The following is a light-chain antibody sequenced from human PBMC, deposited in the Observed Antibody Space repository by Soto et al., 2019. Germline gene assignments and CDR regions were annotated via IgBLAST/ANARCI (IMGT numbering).Light chain of an antibody. J-gene: IGKJ2*01. V-gene: IGKV1-13*02. CDR1: QGISSA. CDR2: DAS. Sequence: AIQLTQSPSSLSASVGDRVTITCRASQGISSALAWYQQKPGKAPKLLIYDASSLESGVPSRFSGSGSGTDFDLTISSLQPEDFATYSCQQFNSYPHTFGQGTKLEIK. CDR3: QQFNSYPHT.